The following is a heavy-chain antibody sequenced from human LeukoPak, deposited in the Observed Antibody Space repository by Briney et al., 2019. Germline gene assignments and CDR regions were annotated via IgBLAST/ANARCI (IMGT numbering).Heavy chain of an antibody. D-gene: IGHD3-10*01. CDR2: ISGSGGST. CDR1: GFTFSSYV. J-gene: IGHJ4*02. V-gene: IGHV3-23*01. Sequence: GGSLRLSCAASGFTFSSYVMGWVRQAPGKGLEWVSGISGSGGSTYYADSVKGRFTISRDNSKNTLYLQMNTLRVEDTAVYYCAKGGMVRGGYDYWGQGTLVTVSS. CDR3: AKGGMVRGGYDY.